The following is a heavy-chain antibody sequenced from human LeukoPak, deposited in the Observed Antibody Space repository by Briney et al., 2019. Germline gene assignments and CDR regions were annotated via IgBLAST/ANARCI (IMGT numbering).Heavy chain of an antibody. CDR2: ISGSGGST. V-gene: IGHV3-23*01. CDR1: GFTFSSYA. CDR3: AKDLDILTGYEINFDC. Sequence: PGGSLRLSCAASGFTFSSYAMSWVRQALGKWLEWVSAISGSGGSTYYADSVKGRFTISRDNSKNTLYLQMNSLRAEDTAVYYCAKDLDILTGYEINFDCWGQGTLVTVSS. J-gene: IGHJ4*02. D-gene: IGHD3-9*01.